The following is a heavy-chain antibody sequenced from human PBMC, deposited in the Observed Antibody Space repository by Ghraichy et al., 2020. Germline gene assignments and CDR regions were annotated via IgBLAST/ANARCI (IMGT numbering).Heavy chain of an antibody. D-gene: IGHD6-19*01. Sequence: GGSLRLSCAASGFTVSSNYMSWVRQAPGKGLEWVSVIYSGGSTYYADSVKGRFTISRDNSKNTLYLQMNSLRAEDTAVYYCARDAVLAVAGTMWVGHPQRRDYYYYYMDVWGKGTTVTVSS. CDR3: ARDAVLAVAGTMWVGHPQRRDYYYYYMDV. V-gene: IGHV3-53*01. CDR1: GFTVSSNY. CDR2: IYSGGST. J-gene: IGHJ6*03.